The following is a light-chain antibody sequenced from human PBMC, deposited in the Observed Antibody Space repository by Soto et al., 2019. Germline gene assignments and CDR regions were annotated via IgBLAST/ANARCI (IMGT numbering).Light chain of an antibody. CDR1: SSDVGGYNL. Sequence: QAVVTQPASVSGSPGQSITISCTGTSSDVGGYNLVSWYQQHPDKAPKLMIYEVSNRPSGASNRFSGSKSANTASLTISGLQSEDEADYYCCSYTSSNTWVFGGGTKLTVL. J-gene: IGLJ3*02. CDR2: EVS. CDR3: CSYTSSNTWV. V-gene: IGLV2-14*01.